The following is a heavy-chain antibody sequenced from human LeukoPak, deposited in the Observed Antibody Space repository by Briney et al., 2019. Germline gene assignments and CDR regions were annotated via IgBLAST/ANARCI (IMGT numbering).Heavy chain of an antibody. CDR2: ISSGGSNE. Sequence: PGGSLRLSCAASGFTFSNYAMQWVRQAPGKGLELVTVISSGGSNEYYADSVKGRFTISRDNSKNTLYLQMNSLRAEDTAVYYCARVARLSDYYDSSGYSRGGYFDYWGQGTLVTVSS. CDR1: GFTFSNYA. V-gene: IGHV3-30-3*01. CDR3: ARVARLSDYYDSSGYSRGGYFDY. D-gene: IGHD3-22*01. J-gene: IGHJ4*02.